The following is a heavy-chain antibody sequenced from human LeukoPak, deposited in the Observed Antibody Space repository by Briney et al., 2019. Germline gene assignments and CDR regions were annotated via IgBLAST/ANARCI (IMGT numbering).Heavy chain of an antibody. D-gene: IGHD2-15*01. CDR1: GFTFSSFG. J-gene: IGHJ4*02. CDR2: IWSDESNE. CDR3: ARGCGGGPGCYILDY. Sequence: HTRGSLRLSCAASGFTFSSFGMHWVRQAPGKGLEWVAIIWSDESNEVYIESVKGRFTISRDNSKNTLYLHMNSLRGEDTAMYVCARGCGGGPGCYILDYWGQGTLVTVSS. V-gene: IGHV3-33*01.